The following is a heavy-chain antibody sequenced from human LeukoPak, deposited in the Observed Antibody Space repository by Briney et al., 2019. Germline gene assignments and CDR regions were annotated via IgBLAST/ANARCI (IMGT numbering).Heavy chain of an antibody. CDR2: IYSKTDGGTT. D-gene: IGHD5-12*01. Sequence: GGSLRLSCAASGFTFSNAWMSWVRQAPGKGLEWVGRIYSKTDGGTTDYAAPVKGRFTISRDDSKNTLYLQMNSLKTEDTAVYYCTTAGGAAYGYSGYDYFDYWGQGTLVTVSS. J-gene: IGHJ4*02. CDR1: GFTFSNAW. V-gene: IGHV3-15*01. CDR3: TTAGGAAYGYSGYDYFDY.